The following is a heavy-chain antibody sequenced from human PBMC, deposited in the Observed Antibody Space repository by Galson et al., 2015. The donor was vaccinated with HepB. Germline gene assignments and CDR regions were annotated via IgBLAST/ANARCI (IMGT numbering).Heavy chain of an antibody. CDR2: MWSDGSNQ. V-gene: IGHV3-33*01. J-gene: IGHJ4*02. CDR1: GFDFSNCG. D-gene: IGHD3-10*01. CDR3: AREGKDGSGTFLDY. Sequence: SLRLSCAASGFDFSNCGMHWVRQAPGKGPEWVAVMWSDGSNQLYADSVKGRFTISRDNSNNTLYLQMSSLGAEDTAVYYCAREGKDGSGTFLDYWGQGTPVTVSS.